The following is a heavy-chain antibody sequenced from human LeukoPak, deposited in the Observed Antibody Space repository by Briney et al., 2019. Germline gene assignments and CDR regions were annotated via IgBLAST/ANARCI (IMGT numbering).Heavy chain of an antibody. CDR3: ARGGYCSGGSCYYYYYMDV. CDR1: GYTFTSYD. Sequence: ASVKVSCKASGYTFTSYDINWVRQATGQGLEWMGWMNPNSGNTGYAQKFQGRVTMTRNTSISTAYMELSSLRSEDTAVYYCARGGYCSGGSCYYYYYMDVWGKGTTVTVSS. D-gene: IGHD2-15*01. J-gene: IGHJ6*03. CDR2: MNPNSGNT. V-gene: IGHV1-8*01.